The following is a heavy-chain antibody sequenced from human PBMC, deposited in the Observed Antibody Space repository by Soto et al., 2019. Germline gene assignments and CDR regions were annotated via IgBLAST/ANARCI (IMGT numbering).Heavy chain of an antibody. J-gene: IGHJ6*02. CDR3: ARISGSYYYGMDV. Sequence: QVQLQESGPGLVKPSGTLSLTCAVSGGSISSSNWWSWVRQPPGKGLEWIGEIYHSGSTNYNPSLKSRVTISIDKSKTQFSLKLSSVTAANTAVNYCARISGSYYYGMDVRGQGKTVTVSS. D-gene: IGHD5-12*01. CDR1: GGSISSSNW. V-gene: IGHV4-4*02. CDR2: IYHSGST.